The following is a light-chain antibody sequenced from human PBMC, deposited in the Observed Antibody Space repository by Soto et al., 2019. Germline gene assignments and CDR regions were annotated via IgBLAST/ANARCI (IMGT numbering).Light chain of an antibody. J-gene: IGLJ1*01. CDR2: DVA. CDR1: SADVGTSNF. Sequence: QSVLTQPASVSGSPGQSITISCTGISADVGTSNFVSWYQHHPGTAPRLILYDVANRPSGVSNRFSGSKSGDTASLTISGLQADDEADYYCSSYTRGPVYVFGTGTKVTVL. V-gene: IGLV2-14*03. CDR3: SSYTRGPVYV.